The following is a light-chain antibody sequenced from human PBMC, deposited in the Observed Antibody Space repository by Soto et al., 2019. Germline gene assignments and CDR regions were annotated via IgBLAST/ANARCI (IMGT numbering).Light chain of an antibody. Sequence: DIQMTQSPSTLSVSVGDRVTITCRASQSLAHWLAWYQQKPGKAPKLLMSQGSLLESGVPPRFSGSGSGTEFTLTISSLQPDDFATYYCQHYSSYPLTFGGGTKVE. CDR1: QSLAHW. J-gene: IGKJ4*01. V-gene: IGKV1-5*03. CDR2: QGS. CDR3: QHYSSYPLT.